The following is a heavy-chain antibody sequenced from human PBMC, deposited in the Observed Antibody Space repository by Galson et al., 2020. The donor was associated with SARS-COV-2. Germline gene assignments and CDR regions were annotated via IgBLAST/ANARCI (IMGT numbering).Heavy chain of an antibody. V-gene: IGHV3-30-3*01. CDR2: ISYDGSNK. CDR1: GFTFSSYA. J-gene: IGHJ6*02. Sequence: GGSLRLSCAASGFTFSSYAMHWVRQAPGKGLEWVAVISYDGSNKYYADSVKGRFTISRDNSKNTLYLQMNSLRAEDTAVYYCAREKASEYSSSVGYGMDVWGQGTTVTVSS. D-gene: IGHD6-6*01. CDR3: AREKASEYSSSVGYGMDV.